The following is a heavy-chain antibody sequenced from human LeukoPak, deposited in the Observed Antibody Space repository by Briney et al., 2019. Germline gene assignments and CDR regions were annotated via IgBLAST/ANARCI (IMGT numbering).Heavy chain of an antibody. CDR1: GFTVSSNY. D-gene: IGHD3-10*01. V-gene: IGHV3-53*03. Sequence: GGSLRLSCAASGFTVSSNYMSWVRQAPGKGLEWVSVIYSGGSTYYADSVKGRFTISRDNAKNSLYLQMNSLRAEDTAVYYCAGDYYGSGTTGYWGQGTLVTVSS. CDR2: IYSGGST. CDR3: AGDYYGSGTTGY. J-gene: IGHJ4*02.